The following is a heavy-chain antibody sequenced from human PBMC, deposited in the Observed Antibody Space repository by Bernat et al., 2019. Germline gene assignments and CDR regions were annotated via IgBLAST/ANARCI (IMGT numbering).Heavy chain of an antibody. D-gene: IGHD3-10*01. Sequence: EVQLVESGGGLVQPGGSLRLSCAASGFTVSSNYMSWVRQAPGKGLEWVSVIYSGGSTYYADSVKGRFTISRDNSKNTLYLQMDSLRAEDTAVYYCARGGSGSYRISPKCFYYYYGMDVWGQGTTVTVSS. CDR1: GFTVSSNY. J-gene: IGHJ6*02. CDR2: IYSGGST. V-gene: IGHV3-66*01. CDR3: ARGGSGSYRISPKCFYYYYGMDV.